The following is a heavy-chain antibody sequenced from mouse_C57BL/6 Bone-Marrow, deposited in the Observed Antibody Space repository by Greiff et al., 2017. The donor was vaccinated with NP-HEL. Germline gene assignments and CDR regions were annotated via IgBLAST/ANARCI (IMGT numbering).Heavy chain of an antibody. V-gene: IGHV1-81*01. D-gene: IGHD4-1*01. J-gene: IGHJ1*03. CDR1: GYTFTSYG. CDR2: IYPRSGNP. Sequence: QVQLQQSGAELARPGASVKLSCKASGYTFTSYGISWVKQRTGQGLEWIGEIYPRSGNPYYNEKFKGKATLTADKSSSTAYMELRSLTSEDSAVYFCARDHWDGWYFDVWGTGTTVTVSS. CDR3: ARDHWDGWYFDV.